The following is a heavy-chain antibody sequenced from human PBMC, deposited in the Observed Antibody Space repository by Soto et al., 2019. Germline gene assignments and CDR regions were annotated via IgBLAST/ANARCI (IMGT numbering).Heavy chain of an antibody. V-gene: IGHV3-30*03. Sequence: GGSLRLSCAASGFTFSSYSTNWVRQAPGKGLEWVAVISYDGSNKYYADSVKGRFTISRDNSKNTLYLQMNSLRAEDTAVYYCARGPYFDNYYYYYGMDVWGQGTTVTVSS. D-gene: IGHD3-9*01. CDR1: GFTFSSYS. CDR2: ISYDGSNK. CDR3: ARGPYFDNYYYYYGMDV. J-gene: IGHJ6*02.